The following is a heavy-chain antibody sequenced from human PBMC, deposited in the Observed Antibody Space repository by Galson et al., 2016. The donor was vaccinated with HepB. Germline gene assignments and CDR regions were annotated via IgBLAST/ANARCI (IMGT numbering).Heavy chain of an antibody. J-gene: IGHJ4*02. D-gene: IGHD2-2*01. Sequence: LRLSCAASGFSFSNMNWVRQAPGKGLGWVSAISGSGGSTYYADSVKGRFTISRDNSKKTLYMQMNSLSAEDTAVYYCAKRSQGPVATATSSFEYWGQGTLVSVSS. V-gene: IGHV3-23*01. CDR1: GFSFSN. CDR3: AKRSQGPVATATSSFEY. CDR2: ISGSGGST.